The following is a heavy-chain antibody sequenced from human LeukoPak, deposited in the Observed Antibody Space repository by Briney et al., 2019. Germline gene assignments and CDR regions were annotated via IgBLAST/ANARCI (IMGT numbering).Heavy chain of an antibody. CDR2: ANSNGGST. J-gene: IGHJ6*02. D-gene: IGHD3-22*01. Sequence: GGSLRLSCAASGFTFSRYTMHWVRQAPGKGLEYVSGANSNGGSTYYGNSVKGRMTISRDNSKNTLYLQMGSLRVEDMGVYYCARGDSSGYHGHYGMDVWGQGTTVAVSS. V-gene: IGHV3-64*01. CDR3: ARGDSSGYHGHYGMDV. CDR1: GFTFSRYT.